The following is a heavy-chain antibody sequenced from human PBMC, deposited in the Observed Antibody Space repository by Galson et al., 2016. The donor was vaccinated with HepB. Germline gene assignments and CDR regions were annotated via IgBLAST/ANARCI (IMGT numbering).Heavy chain of an antibody. CDR1: GDSISSGSYY. CDR2: LYYTGIT. J-gene: IGHJ4*02. Sequence: ETLSLTCTVSGDSISSGSYYWGWIRQTPGKGLEWIGMLYYTGITFYTPSLESRVTISVDTSKNHFSLRLNSVTAADTAVYHCARGGYGDYRRFFDYWGQGTLVTVSS. CDR3: ARGGYGDYRRFFDY. D-gene: IGHD4-17*01. V-gene: IGHV4-39*02.